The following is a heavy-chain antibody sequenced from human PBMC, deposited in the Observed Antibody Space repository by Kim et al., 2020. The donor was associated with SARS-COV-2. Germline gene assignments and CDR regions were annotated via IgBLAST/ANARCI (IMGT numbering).Heavy chain of an antibody. V-gene: IGHV3-33*01. CDR3: ATSSGSGWVHNY. CDR2: IWYDGSNQ. J-gene: IGHJ4*02. Sequence: GGSLRLSCAASGFTFKNYGMHWVRQAPGKGLEWVTVIWYDGSNQYYADSVKGRFTIAKDNSKNMLYLQMNSLRAEDTAVYYCATSSGSGWVHNYLGQGNLVNVPS. D-gene: IGHD6-19*01. CDR1: GFTFKNYG.